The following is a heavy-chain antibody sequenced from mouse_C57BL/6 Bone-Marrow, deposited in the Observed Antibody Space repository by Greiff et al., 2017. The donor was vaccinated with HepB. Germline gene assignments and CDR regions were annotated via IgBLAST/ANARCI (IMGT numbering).Heavy chain of an antibody. CDR3: ARPSLYAMDY. Sequence: VQLQQSGPELVKPGASVKIPCKASGYTFTDYNMDWVKQSHGKSLEWIGDINPNNGGTIYNQKFKGKATLTVDKSSSTAYMELRSLTSEDTAVYYCARPSLYAMDYWGQGTSVTGSS. CDR1: GYTFTDYN. J-gene: IGHJ4*01. CDR2: INPNNGGT. V-gene: IGHV1-18*01.